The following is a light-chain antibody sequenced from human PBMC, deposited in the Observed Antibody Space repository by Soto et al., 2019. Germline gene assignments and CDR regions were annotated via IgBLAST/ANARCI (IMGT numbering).Light chain of an antibody. V-gene: IGLV1-51*01. CDR2: DNN. CDR1: NSNIGNNY. CDR3: GTWDSSLRAVV. Sequence: QSVLTQPPSVSAAPGQEVTISCSGSNSNIGNNYVSWYQHLPGTTPKLLISDNNKRLSGTPDRFSGSKYGTSATLGITGLQTGDEADYYCGTWDSSLRAVVFGGGTQLTVL. J-gene: IGLJ2*01.